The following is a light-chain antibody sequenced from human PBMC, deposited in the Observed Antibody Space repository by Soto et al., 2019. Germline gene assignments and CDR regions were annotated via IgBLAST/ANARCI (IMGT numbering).Light chain of an antibody. CDR2: DAS. Sequence: EIVLTQSPGTLSLSPGERATLSCRASQTVISTYLAWYQQKPGQAPRLLIYDASSRATGVPDRFSGSGSGTDFTLTISRLEPEDSAVYFCQQYGSSPLTFGGGTKVEIK. J-gene: IGKJ4*01. CDR1: QTVISTY. CDR3: QQYGSSPLT. V-gene: IGKV3-20*01.